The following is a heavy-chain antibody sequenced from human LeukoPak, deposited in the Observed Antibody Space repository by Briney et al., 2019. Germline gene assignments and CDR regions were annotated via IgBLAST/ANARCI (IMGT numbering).Heavy chain of an antibody. CDR1: GFTFDTYN. CDR3: ARVFSGSGSYFDY. Sequence: GGSLRLSCAASGFTFDTYNFNWVRQAPGKGLEWVSYISSSSSTIYYADSVKGRFTISRDNAKNSLYLQMNSLRAEDTAVYYCARVFSGSGSYFDYWGQGTLVTVSS. J-gene: IGHJ4*02. V-gene: IGHV3-48*01. D-gene: IGHD3-10*01. CDR2: ISSSSSTI.